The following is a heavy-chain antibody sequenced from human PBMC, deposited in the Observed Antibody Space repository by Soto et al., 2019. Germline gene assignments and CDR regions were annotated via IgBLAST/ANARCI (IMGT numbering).Heavy chain of an antibody. J-gene: IGHJ5*02. CDR2: IYWDDDK. CDR1: GFSLSTSGVG. CDR3: AQSGYSSSWWNLFDP. V-gene: IGHV2-5*02. Sequence: QITLKESGPTLVKPTQTLTLTCTFSGFSLSTSGVGVGWIRQPPGKALEWLALIYWDDDKRYSPSLKSRLTISKDTSKHQVVLTMTNMDPVDTATSYCAQSGYSSSWWNLFDPWGQGTLVTVSS. D-gene: IGHD6-13*01.